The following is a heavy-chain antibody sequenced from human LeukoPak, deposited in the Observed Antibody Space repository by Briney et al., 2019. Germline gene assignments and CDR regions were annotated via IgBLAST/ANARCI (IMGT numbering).Heavy chain of an antibody. V-gene: IGHV1-46*01. CDR1: GYIFISYY. D-gene: IGHD1-1*01. J-gene: IGHJ4*02. CDR3: ARGLRGQRFDY. Sequence: GASVKVSCKASGYIFISYYMYWVRQAPGQGLEWMGIINPSGGSTSYAQKFQGRVTMTRDTSTRTVYMELSSLRSEDTAVYYCARGLRGQRFDYWGQGTLVTVSS. CDR2: INPSGGST.